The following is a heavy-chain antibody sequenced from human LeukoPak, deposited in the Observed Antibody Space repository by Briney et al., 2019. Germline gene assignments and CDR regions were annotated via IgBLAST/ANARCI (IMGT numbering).Heavy chain of an antibody. V-gene: IGHV3-23*01. J-gene: IGHJ4*02. CDR3: AKDGLYSSGWYDTFDY. CDR1: GFTFSCYP. Sequence: PGGSLRLSCAASGFTFSCYPMSWVRQAPGKGLDWVSPISGSGGSTYYADSVKGRFTISRDNSKNTLYLQMNSLRAEDTAVYYCAKDGLYSSGWYDTFDYWGQGTLVTVSS. CDR2: ISGSGGST. D-gene: IGHD6-19*01.